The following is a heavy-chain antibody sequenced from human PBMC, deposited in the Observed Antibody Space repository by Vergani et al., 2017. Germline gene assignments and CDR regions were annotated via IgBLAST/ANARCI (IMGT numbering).Heavy chain of an antibody. V-gene: IGHV3-74*01. Sequence: EVQLVESGGGLLKPGESLRLSCAVSGFPFSGSYMTWVRQAPGKGLVWVSRINSDGSSTSYADSVKGRFTISRDNAKNTLYLQMNSLRAEDTAVYYCARDLLPNYDFWSGYSHAYYYYYGMDVWGQGTTVTVSS. D-gene: IGHD3-3*01. CDR2: INSDGSST. CDR1: GFPFSGSY. J-gene: IGHJ6*02. CDR3: ARDLLPNYDFWSGYSHAYYYYYGMDV.